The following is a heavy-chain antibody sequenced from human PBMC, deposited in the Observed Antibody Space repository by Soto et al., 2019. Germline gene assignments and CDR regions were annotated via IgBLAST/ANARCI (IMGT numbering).Heavy chain of an antibody. CDR3: ARGSSSSALLRGDFSY. D-gene: IGHD6-6*01. J-gene: IGHJ4*02. Sequence: GGSLRLSCAASGFTFSSYSMNWVRQAPGKGLEWVSSISSSSSYIYYADSVKGRFTISRDNAKNSLYLQMNSLRAEDTAVYYCARGSSSSALLRGDFSYWGQGTLVTVSS. CDR2: ISSSSSYI. CDR1: GFTFSSYS. V-gene: IGHV3-21*01.